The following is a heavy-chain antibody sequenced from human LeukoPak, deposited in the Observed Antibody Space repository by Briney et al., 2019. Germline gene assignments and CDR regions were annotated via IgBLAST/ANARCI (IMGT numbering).Heavy chain of an antibody. CDR3: ARVFLGFGELLLNFDY. V-gene: IGHV1-3*01. CDR1: GYDFTSYA. D-gene: IGHD3-10*01. CDR2: INAGNGNT. J-gene: IGHJ4*02. Sequence: GASVKVSCKASGYDFTSYAMHWVRQAPGQRLEWMGWINAGNGNTKYSQKFQDRVTVTRDTSTSTAYMELSSLRSEDTAVYYCARVFLGFGELLLNFDYWGQGTLVTVSS.